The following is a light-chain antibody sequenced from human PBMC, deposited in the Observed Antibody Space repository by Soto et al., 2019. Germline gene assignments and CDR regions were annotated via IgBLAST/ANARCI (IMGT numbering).Light chain of an antibody. CDR3: QQYGSSPPT. J-gene: IGKJ1*01. V-gene: IGKV3-20*01. CDR1: QSISRY. CDR2: GAS. Sequence: EIVLTQSPGTLSLSPGERTTLSCRASQSISRYLAWYQQKPGQGPRLLIYGASSRATGTPDRFSGSGSGTDFTLTINRLEPEDFALYYCQQYGSSPPTFGQGT.